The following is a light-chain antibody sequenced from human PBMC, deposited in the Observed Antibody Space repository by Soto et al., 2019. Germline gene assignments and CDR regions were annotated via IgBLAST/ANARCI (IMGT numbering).Light chain of an antibody. CDR3: QKHDNSPLT. CDR1: QGIGNH. V-gene: IGKV1-27*01. Sequence: DIQMTQSPSSLSASVGDRVTIACRASQGIGNHLSWYQQKPGKVPKLLIYTSSTLQSGVPSRFSGSGSGTEFTLTISSLQPEDVATYYCQKHDNSPLTFGGGTKVDIK. J-gene: IGKJ4*01. CDR2: TSS.